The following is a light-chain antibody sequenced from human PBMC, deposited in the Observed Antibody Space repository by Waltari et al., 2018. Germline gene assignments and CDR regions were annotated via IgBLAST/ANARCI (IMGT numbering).Light chain of an antibody. CDR2: DVT. CDR1: NSDVGSLGL. J-gene: IGLJ2*01. Sequence: QSALIQPASLSGSPGQSITLSCTGINSDVGSLGLVSWYQQPPGKAPKLILYDVTMRASWVSYRFSGSRSGDTSSLTISTLQAEEEADYDCCSYANYVTFFGGGTKLTVL. CDR3: CSYANYVTF. V-gene: IGLV2-23*02.